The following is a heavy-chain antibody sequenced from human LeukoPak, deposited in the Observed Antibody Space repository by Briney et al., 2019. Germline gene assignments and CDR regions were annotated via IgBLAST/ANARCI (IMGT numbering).Heavy chain of an antibody. D-gene: IGHD4-23*01. CDR3: ASNYDYGDNTQHDFDY. J-gene: IGHJ4*02. CDR2: IYYSGSA. Sequence: SETLSLTCTVSGGSVNSGTYYWSWIRQPPGKGLEWIGNIYYSGSAYYNPSLKSRVTISVDTSKNQFSLKLSSVTAADTAVYYCASNYDYGDNTQHDFDYWGQGTLVTVSS. V-gene: IGHV4-39*07. CDR1: GGSVNSGTYY.